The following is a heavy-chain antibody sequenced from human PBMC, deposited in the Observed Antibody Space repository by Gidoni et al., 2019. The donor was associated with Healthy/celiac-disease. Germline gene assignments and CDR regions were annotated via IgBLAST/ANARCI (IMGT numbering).Heavy chain of an antibody. V-gene: IGHV3-30*18. Sequence: QVQLVESGGGVVQPGRSLRLSCEASGFTFSSYGMHWVRQAPGKGLEWVAVISYDGSNKYYADSVKGRFTISRDNSKNTLYLQMNSLRAEDTAVYYCAKGSELRYFDWLMSYFDYWGQGTLVTVSS. CDR3: AKGSELRYFDWLMSYFDY. CDR2: ISYDGSNK. J-gene: IGHJ4*02. D-gene: IGHD3-9*01. CDR1: GFTFSSYG.